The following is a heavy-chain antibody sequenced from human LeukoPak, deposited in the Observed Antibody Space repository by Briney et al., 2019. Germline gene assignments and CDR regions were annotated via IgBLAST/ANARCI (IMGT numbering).Heavy chain of an antibody. CDR1: GFTFSYYV. CDR3: AKYYYDSSGNRYCFDY. V-gene: IGHV3-23*01. Sequence: GGSLRLSCAASGFTFSYYVMTWVRQTPGKGLEWVSAISGRGDTTYYADSVKGRFTISRDNSKNTLYLQMNTLRAEDTAVYYCAKYYYDSSGNRYCFDYWGQGTLVTVSS. CDR2: ISGRGDTT. D-gene: IGHD3-22*01. J-gene: IGHJ4*02.